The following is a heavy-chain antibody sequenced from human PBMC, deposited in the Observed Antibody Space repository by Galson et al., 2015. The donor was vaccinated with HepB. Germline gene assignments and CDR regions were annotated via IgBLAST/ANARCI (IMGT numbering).Heavy chain of an antibody. Sequence: SVKVSCKASGYTFTSYGISWVRQAPGQGLEWMGGIIPIFGTANYAQKFQGRVTITADESTSTAYMELSSLRSEDTAVYYCARASYYDSSGYPFDGMDVWGQRTTVTVSS. CDR2: IIPIFGTA. J-gene: IGHJ6*02. D-gene: IGHD3-22*01. CDR3: ARASYYDSSGYPFDGMDV. CDR1: GYTFTSYG. V-gene: IGHV1-69*13.